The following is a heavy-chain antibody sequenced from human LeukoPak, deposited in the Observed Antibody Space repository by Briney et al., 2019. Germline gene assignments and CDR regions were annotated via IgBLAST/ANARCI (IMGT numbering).Heavy chain of an antibody. CDR1: GYTFTSYG. CDR3: ARASGSYDWFDP. V-gene: IGHV1-69*06. CDR2: IIPIFGTA. Sequence: ASVKVSCKASGYTFTSYGISWVRQAPGQGLEWMGGIIPIFGTANYAQKFQGRVTITADKSTSTAYMELSSLRSEDTAVYYCARASGSYDWFDPWGQGTLVTVSS. J-gene: IGHJ5*02. D-gene: IGHD1-26*01.